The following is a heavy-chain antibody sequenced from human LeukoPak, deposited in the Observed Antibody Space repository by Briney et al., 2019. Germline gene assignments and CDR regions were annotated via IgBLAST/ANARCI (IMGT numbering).Heavy chain of an antibody. D-gene: IGHD3-22*01. V-gene: IGHV1-69*04. CDR2: IIPILGIA. CDR3: ARVGTYCYDTAFDY. CDR1: GGTFSSYA. Sequence: ASVKVSCKASGGTFSSYAISWVRQAPGQGLEWMGRIIPILGIANYAQKFQGRVTITADKSTSTAYMELSSLRSEDTAVYYCARVGTYCYDTAFDYWGQGTLVTVSS. J-gene: IGHJ4*02.